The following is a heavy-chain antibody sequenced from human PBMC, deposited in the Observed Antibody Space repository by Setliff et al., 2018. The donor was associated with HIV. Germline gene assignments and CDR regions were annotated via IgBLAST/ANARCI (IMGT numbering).Heavy chain of an antibody. J-gene: IGHJ3*01. Sequence: SETLSLTCTVSGDSITGRWLSWIRQPPGKGLEWIGNIYHNGFANYNPSLKSRLTISVDTSKNQVSLTLSSVTTADTAVYYCARHICGTTACYAVDVWGPGTMVTVSS. D-gene: IGHD2-2*01. CDR3: ARHICGTTACYAVDV. V-gene: IGHV4-59*11. CDR1: GDSITGRW. CDR2: IYHNGFA.